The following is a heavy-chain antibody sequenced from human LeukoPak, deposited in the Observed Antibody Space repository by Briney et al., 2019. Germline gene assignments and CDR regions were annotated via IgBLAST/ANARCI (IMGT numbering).Heavy chain of an antibody. J-gene: IGHJ3*02. CDR3: AREPSRSVAVAEGAFDI. D-gene: IGHD6-19*01. CDR1: GFTFSSYS. V-gene: IGHV3-48*04. CDR2: ISSSSSTI. Sequence: GGSLRLSCAASGFTFSSYSMNWVRQAPGKGLEWVSYISSSSSTIYYADSVKGRFTVSRDNAKNSLYLQMNSLRAEDTAVYYCAREPSRSVAVAEGAFDIWGQGTMVTVSS.